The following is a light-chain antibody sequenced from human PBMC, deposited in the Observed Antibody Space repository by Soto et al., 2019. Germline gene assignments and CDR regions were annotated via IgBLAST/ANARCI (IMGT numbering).Light chain of an antibody. J-gene: IGKJ5*01. CDR2: GSY. Sequence: EIVLTQSPGTLSLSPGETATLSCRASQSVSSSYLAWYQQKPGQAPRLLVYGSYHRATGIADRFSGSGSGTDFTLTISRLEPEDFAVYYCQQYSSSPITFGQGTRLEI. CDR1: QSVSSSY. CDR3: QQYSSSPIT. V-gene: IGKV3-20*01.